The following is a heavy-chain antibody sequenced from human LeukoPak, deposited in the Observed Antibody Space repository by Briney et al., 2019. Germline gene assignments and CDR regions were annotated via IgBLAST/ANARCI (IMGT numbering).Heavy chain of an antibody. CDR3: ADLVYCSISSCYEPFNQT. V-gene: IGHV1-69*13. CDR2: IIPIFGRA. CDR1: GGTFSSLT. Sequence: ASVKVSCKASGGTFSSLTINWVRQAPGQGLEWMGGIIPIFGRANYAQKFQGRVTITADDSTSTAYMELSSLRSEDTAVYYCADLVYCSISSCYEPFNQTWGQGTLVTVSP. J-gene: IGHJ4*02. D-gene: IGHD2-2*01.